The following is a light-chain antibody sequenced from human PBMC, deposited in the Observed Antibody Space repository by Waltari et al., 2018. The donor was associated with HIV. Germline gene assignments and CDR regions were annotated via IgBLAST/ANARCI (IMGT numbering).Light chain of an antibody. CDR1: SSDVGGYNY. J-gene: IGLJ2*01. Sequence: QSALTQPASVSGSPGQSITISCTGTSSDVGGYNYVSWYQQHPGKAPKLMIYDVSKRPSGVSNRFPGSKSGNTASLTISGLQAEDEADYYCCSYAGSSTLVFGGGTKLTVL. CDR3: CSYAGSSTLV. CDR2: DVS. V-gene: IGLV2-23*02.